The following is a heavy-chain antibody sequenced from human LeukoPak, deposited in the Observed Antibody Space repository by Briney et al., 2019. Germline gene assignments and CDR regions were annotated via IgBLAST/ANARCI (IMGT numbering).Heavy chain of an antibody. Sequence: GASVKVSCKASGYTFTGYYMHWVRQAPGQGLEWMGWINPNSGGTNYAQKFQGRVTMTRDTSISTAYMELSSLRSEDTAVYYCARPVVGYCSGGSCYSAEYFQHWGQGTLVTVSS. J-gene: IGHJ1*01. D-gene: IGHD2-15*01. V-gene: IGHV1-2*02. CDR2: INPNSGGT. CDR3: ARPVVGYCSGGSCYSAEYFQH. CDR1: GYTFTGYY.